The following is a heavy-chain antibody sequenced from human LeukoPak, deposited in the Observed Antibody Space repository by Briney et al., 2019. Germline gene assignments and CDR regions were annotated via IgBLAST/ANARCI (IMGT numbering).Heavy chain of an antibody. CDR3: ARDPAPLYSSSWYWFDP. CDR1: GFTFSSYS. D-gene: IGHD6-13*01. Sequence: GGSLRLSCAASGFTFSSYSMNWVRQAPGKGLEWVSSISSSSSYIYYADSVKGRLTISRDNAKNSLYLQMNSLRAEDTAVYYCARDPAPLYSSSWYWFDPWGQGTLVTVSS. J-gene: IGHJ5*02. V-gene: IGHV3-21*01. CDR2: ISSSSSYI.